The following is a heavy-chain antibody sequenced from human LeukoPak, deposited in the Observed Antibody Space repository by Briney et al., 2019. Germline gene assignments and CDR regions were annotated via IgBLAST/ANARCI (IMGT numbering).Heavy chain of an antibody. V-gene: IGHV4-59*08. D-gene: IGHD6-19*01. CDR1: GGSISSYY. J-gene: IGHJ1*01. CDR3: AVSGWSIPFQR. Sequence: SETLSLTCTVSGGSISSYYWSWIRQPPGKGLEWIGYIYYSGSTNYNPSLKSRVTISVDTSKNQFSLKLSSVTAADTAVYYCAVSGWSIPFQRWGQGTLVTVSS. CDR2: IYYSGST.